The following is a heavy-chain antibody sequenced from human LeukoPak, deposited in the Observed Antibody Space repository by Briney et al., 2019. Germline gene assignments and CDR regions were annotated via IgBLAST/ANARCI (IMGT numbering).Heavy chain of an antibody. Sequence: PGRSLRLSCAASGFTFSSYGMHWVRQAPGKGPEWVAVIWYDGSNKYYADSVKGRFTISRDNSKNTLYLQMNSLRAEDTAVYYCARSKYDSSGYYYDYWGQGTLVTVSS. D-gene: IGHD3-22*01. V-gene: IGHV3-33*01. CDR3: ARSKYDSSGYYYDY. J-gene: IGHJ4*02. CDR1: GFTFSSYG. CDR2: IWYDGSNK.